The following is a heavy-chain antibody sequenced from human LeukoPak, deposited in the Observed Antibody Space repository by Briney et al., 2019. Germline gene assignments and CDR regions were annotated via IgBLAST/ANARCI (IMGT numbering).Heavy chain of an antibody. Sequence: SETLSLTCTVSGGSISSSSYYRGWIRQPPGKGLEWIGSIYYSGSTYYNPSLKSRVTISLDTSKNQFSLKLSSVTAADTAVYYCARQLVPAAIGGYYYYYYMDVWGKGTTVTVSS. J-gene: IGHJ6*03. CDR3: ARQLVPAAIGGYYYYYYMDV. D-gene: IGHD2-2*02. CDR1: GGSISSSSYY. CDR2: IYYSGST. V-gene: IGHV4-39*01.